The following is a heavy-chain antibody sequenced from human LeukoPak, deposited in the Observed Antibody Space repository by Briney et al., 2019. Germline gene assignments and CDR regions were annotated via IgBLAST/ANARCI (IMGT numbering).Heavy chain of an antibody. D-gene: IGHD6-19*01. Sequence: SETLSLTCAVYGGSFSGYYWSWIRKPPGKGLEWIGEINHSGSTNYNPSLKSRVTISVDTSKNQFSLKLSSVTAADTAVYYCARGNGWGIDYWGQGTLVTVSS. CDR2: INHSGST. CDR3: ARGNGWGIDY. V-gene: IGHV4-34*01. CDR1: GGSFSGYY. J-gene: IGHJ4*02.